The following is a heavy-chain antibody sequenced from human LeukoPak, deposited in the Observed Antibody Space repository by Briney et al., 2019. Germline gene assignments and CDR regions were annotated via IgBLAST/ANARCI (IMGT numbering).Heavy chain of an antibody. CDR1: GFTFSSYG. Sequence: GGSLRLSCAASGFTFSSYGMSWVRQAPGKGLEWVSDISGSGGSTYYVDSVKGRFTISRDSSKNTLYLQMNSLRADDTAVYYCAKRSTSSWSPQYNWFDPWGQGTLVTVSS. CDR2: ISGSGGST. CDR3: AKRSTSSWSPQYNWFDP. D-gene: IGHD6-13*01. J-gene: IGHJ5*02. V-gene: IGHV3-23*01.